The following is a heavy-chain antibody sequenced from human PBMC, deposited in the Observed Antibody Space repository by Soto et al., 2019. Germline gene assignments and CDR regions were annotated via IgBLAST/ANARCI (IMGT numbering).Heavy chain of an antibody. Sequence: QVQLVQSGAEVKKPGSSVKVSCKASGGTFSSYAISWVRQAPGQGLEWMGGLIPIFGTANYAQKFQGRVTITADESTSTAYMELSSLRSEDTAVYYGATMVKGGYYFDDWGQGTLVTVSS. J-gene: IGHJ4*02. CDR3: ATMVKGGYYFDD. D-gene: IGHD5-18*01. CDR1: GGTFSSYA. CDR2: LIPIFGTA. V-gene: IGHV1-69*01.